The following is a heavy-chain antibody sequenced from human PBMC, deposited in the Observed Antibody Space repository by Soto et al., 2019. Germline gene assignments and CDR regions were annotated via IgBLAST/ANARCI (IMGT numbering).Heavy chain of an antibody. V-gene: IGHV3-23*01. CDR3: ARDSDNGGDSLLYYGMDV. CDR2: ISGSGDST. J-gene: IGHJ6*02. D-gene: IGHD2-21*02. CDR1: GFTFSSNA. Sequence: EVQLLESGGDLVQPGGSLRLSCAASGFTFSSNAMTWVRQAPGKGLEWVSSISGSGDSTYYADSVKGRFTISRDNSKNTLLLLMDSLRAEDTAVYYCARDSDNGGDSLLYYGMDVWGQGTTVTVSS.